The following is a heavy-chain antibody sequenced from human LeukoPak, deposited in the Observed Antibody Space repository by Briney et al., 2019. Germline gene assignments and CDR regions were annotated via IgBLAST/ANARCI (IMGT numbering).Heavy chain of an antibody. Sequence: PSETLSLTCTVSGGSISSYYRSWIRQPAGKGLEWIGRIYTSGSTNYNPSLKSRVTMSVDTSKNQFSLKLSSVTAADTAVYYCARAPVDTAMVNYYYYYMDVWGKGTTVTVSS. CDR2: IYTSGST. CDR1: GGSISSYY. J-gene: IGHJ6*03. V-gene: IGHV4-4*07. CDR3: ARAPVDTAMVNYYYYYMDV. D-gene: IGHD5-18*01.